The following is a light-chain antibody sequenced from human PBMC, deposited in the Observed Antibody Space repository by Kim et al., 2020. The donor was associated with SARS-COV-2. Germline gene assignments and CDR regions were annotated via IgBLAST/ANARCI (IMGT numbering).Light chain of an antibody. Sequence: QYVTISYTGTSSDVGGYNYVSWYQQHPGKAPKLMIYEVSKRRSGVPDRFSGSKSGNTASLTVSGLQAEDEADYYCSAYAGSNNFVVFGGGTQLTVL. CDR2: EVS. J-gene: IGLJ2*01. CDR1: SSDVGGYNY. V-gene: IGLV2-8*01. CDR3: SAYAGSNNFVV.